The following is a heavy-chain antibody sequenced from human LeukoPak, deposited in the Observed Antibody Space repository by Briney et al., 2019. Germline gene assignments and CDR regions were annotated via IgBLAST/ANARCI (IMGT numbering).Heavy chain of an antibody. CDR3: ASPLIFGYSSSATDY. CDR2: INPSGGST. Sequence: ASVKVSRKASGYTFTSYYMHWVRQAPGQGLEWMGIINPSGGSTSYAQKFQGRVTMTRDTSTGTVYMELSSLRSEDTAVYYCASPLIFGYSSSATDYWGQGTLVTVSS. V-gene: IGHV1-46*01. J-gene: IGHJ4*02. D-gene: IGHD6-6*01. CDR1: GYTFTSYY.